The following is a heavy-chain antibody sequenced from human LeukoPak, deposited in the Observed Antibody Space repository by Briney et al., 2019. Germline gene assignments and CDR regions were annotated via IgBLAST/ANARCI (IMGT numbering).Heavy chain of an antibody. V-gene: IGHV1-69*04. D-gene: IGHD6-19*01. Sequence: GASVKVSCKASGYTFTTFDIHWVRQAPGQGLEWMGRIIPILGIANYAQKFQGRVTITADKSTSTAYMELSSLRSEDTAVYYCARFPSGAVAVGGDYWGQGTLVTVSS. CDR3: ARFPSGAVAVGGDY. J-gene: IGHJ4*02. CDR2: IIPILGIA. CDR1: GYTFTTFD.